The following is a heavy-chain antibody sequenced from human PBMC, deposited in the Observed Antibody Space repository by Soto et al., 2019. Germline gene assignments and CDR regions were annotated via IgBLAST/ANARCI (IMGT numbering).Heavy chain of an antibody. D-gene: IGHD6-19*01. CDR1: GYTFTSYG. Sequence: QVQLVQSGAEVKKPGASVKVSCTASGYTFTSYGISWVRQAPGQGLEWMGWISAYNGNTNYAQKLQGRVTMTTDTSTSTAYMELRSLRSDDKAVDYCASDGRSSGWYFSGYYYGMDVWGQGTTVTVCS. CDR2: ISAYNGNT. V-gene: IGHV1-18*01. CDR3: ASDGRSSGWYFSGYYYGMDV. J-gene: IGHJ6*02.